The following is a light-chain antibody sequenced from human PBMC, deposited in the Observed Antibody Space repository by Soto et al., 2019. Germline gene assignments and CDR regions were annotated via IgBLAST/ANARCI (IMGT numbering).Light chain of an antibody. CDR3: HQYNTWPL. Sequence: EIVMTQSPATLSVSPGESATLSCRASQSVRSNLAWYQQKPGQAPRLLIYGASTRATGISARFSGSGSGTEFTLAISSLQSEDFAVYYCHQYNTWPLFGGGTKVDIK. CDR2: GAS. CDR1: QSVRSN. V-gene: IGKV3-15*01. J-gene: IGKJ4*01.